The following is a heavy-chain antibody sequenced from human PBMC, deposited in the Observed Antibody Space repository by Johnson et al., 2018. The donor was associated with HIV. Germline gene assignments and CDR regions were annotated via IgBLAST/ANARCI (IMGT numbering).Heavy chain of an antibody. CDR1: GFSIDDYA. CDR2: ISWNSGSI. V-gene: IGHV3-9*01. D-gene: IGHD3-22*01. Sequence: QLVESGGGLVQPGRSLRLSCAASGFSIDDYAMHWVRQVAGKGLEWVSGISWNSGSIGYADSVKGRFTISRDNAKNTLYLQMNSLRAEDTAVYYCAKSGFSGFFFDAFDIWGQGTMVTVSS. J-gene: IGHJ3*02. CDR3: AKSGFSGFFFDAFDI.